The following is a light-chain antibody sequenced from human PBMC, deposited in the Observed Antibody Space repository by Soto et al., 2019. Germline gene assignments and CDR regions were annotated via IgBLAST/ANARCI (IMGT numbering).Light chain of an antibody. V-gene: IGLV1-47*02. CDR3: AAWDDNLNAYV. CDR1: TPNIGTFY. CDR2: IGD. J-gene: IGLJ1*01. Sequence: QSVLTQPPSTSSTPGQTVTISCSGSTPNIGTFYVYWYQHLPGTAPKLLIYIGDQRASGVSDRFSASKSGTSASLAISGLRSDDEADYYCAAWDDNLNAYVFGSGTKLTVL.